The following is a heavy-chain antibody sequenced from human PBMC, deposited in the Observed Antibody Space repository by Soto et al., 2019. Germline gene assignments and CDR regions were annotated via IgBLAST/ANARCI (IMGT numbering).Heavy chain of an antibody. V-gene: IGHV4-39*01. J-gene: IGHJ6*02. D-gene: IGHD3-10*01. CDR1: GGSISSNSYS. CDR3: ARLRSRRVRGVITHYYYYGMDV. CDR2: IYYSGST. Sequence: SDNLSLTGTVSGGSISSNSYSWGWIRQPPGKGLVWIGSIYYSGSTYYNPSLKSRVTISVDSSKNQFSLKLSSVTAADTAVYYCARLRSRRVRGVITHYYYYGMDVWGQGTTVT.